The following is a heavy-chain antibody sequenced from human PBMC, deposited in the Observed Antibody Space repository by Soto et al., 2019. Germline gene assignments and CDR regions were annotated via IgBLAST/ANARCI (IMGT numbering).Heavy chain of an antibody. CDR2: VYYGGRS. Sequence: SETQSLTCTVSSAPVSSTTYTWGWIRQPPGKGLEWVASVYYGGRSYYNPSLNSRVTISVDRSKNQFSLKMTSVTAADTAVYYCAAGGGLPRYYWGQGTLVTVSS. J-gene: IGHJ4*02. CDR3: AAGGGLPRYY. D-gene: IGHD1-26*01. V-gene: IGHV4-39*07. CDR1: SAPVSSTTYT.